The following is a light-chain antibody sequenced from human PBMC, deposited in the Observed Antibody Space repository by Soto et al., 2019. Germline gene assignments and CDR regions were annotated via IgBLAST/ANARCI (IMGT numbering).Light chain of an antibody. CDR1: QDIRNF. Sequence: DIQMTQSPTSLYASVGDRVTITCRASQDIRNFVAWYQQKPGKAPKLLIYAASTLQSGVPSRFSGSGTGTDFTLTINSLQHEDVATYSCQKYSSVPVFGPGTKVEIK. V-gene: IGKV1-27*01. CDR2: AAS. CDR3: QKYSSVPV. J-gene: IGKJ3*01.